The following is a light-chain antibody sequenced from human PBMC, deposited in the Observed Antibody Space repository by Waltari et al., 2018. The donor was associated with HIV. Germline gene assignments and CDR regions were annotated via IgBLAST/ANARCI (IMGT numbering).Light chain of an antibody. V-gene: IGKV4-1*01. J-gene: IGKJ4*01. Sequence: DIKLTQSPDSLTVSLGDRATITCKSSQSVLFTSNDKNYLAWYQQKPGQPTKLLLYWASTQESGVPDRFSGSGSGTEFTLTIDSLQAEDVAVYYCQQYYTLPLTFGGGTKVEIK. CDR2: WAS. CDR1: QSVLFTSNDKNY. CDR3: QQYYTLPLT.